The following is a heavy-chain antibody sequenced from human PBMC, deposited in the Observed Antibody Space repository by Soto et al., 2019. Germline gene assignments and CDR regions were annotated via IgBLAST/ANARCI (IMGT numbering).Heavy chain of an antibody. CDR2: IYPGDSDT. CDR3: ARHRRYYYDSNEDYYYGMDV. J-gene: IGHJ6*02. Sequence: PGESLKISCKGSGYSFTSYWIGWVRQMPGKGLEWMGIIYPGDSDTRYSPSFQGQVTISADKSISTAYLQWSSLKASDTAMYYCARHRRYYYDSNEDYYYGMDVWGQGTTVTVS. CDR1: GYSFTSYW. V-gene: IGHV5-51*01. D-gene: IGHD3-22*01.